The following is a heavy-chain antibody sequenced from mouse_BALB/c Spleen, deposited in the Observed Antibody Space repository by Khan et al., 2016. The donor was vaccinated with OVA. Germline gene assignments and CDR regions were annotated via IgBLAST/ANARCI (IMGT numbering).Heavy chain of an antibody. CDR1: GYSFTGYY. CDR2: ISSYNGAA. Sequence: QVKTGASVKISCKASGYSFTGYYMHWVKQSHGESLEWIGYISSYNGAASYNQKFKGRATFTVDTSSSTAYMPFNSLTSEDSTVYYCARGFYYDVTSLYAMDYWGQGTSVTVSA. D-gene: IGHD1-1*01. V-gene: IGHV1S34*01. J-gene: IGHJ4*01. CDR3: ARGFYYDVTSLYAMDY.